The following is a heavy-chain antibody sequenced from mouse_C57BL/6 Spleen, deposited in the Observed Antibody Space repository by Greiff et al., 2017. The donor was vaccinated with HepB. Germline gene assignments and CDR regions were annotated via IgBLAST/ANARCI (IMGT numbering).Heavy chain of an antibody. CDR2: ISSGSSTI. CDR3: ARQGGNYLFDY. D-gene: IGHD2-1*01. Sequence: EVKVEESGGGLVKPGGSLKLSCAASGFTFSDYGMHWVRQAPEKGLEWVAYISSGSSTIYYADTVKGRFTISRDNAKNTLFLQMTSLRSEDTAMYYCARQGGNYLFDYWGQGTTLTVSS. CDR1: GFTFSDYG. V-gene: IGHV5-17*01. J-gene: IGHJ2*01.